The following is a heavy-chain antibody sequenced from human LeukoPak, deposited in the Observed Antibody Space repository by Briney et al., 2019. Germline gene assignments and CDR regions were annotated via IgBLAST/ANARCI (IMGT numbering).Heavy chain of an antibody. CDR3: AREVEYYDSSGYRPHAFDI. D-gene: IGHD3-22*01. J-gene: IGHJ3*02. CDR1: GGSISNSNW. Sequence: SGTLSLTCAVSGGSISNSNWWNWVRQPPGKGLEWFGSISYSGGTAYNPSLRSRVTISVDTSKNQFSLKVNSVTAADTAVYYCAREVEYYDSSGYRPHAFDIWGQGTLVTVSA. V-gene: IGHV4-4*02. CDR2: ISYSGGT.